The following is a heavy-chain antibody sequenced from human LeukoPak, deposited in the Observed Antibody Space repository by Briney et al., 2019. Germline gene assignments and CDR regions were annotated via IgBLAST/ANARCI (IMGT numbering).Heavy chain of an antibody. V-gene: IGHV4-28*01. CDR1: GYSISSNNW. CDR3: ARNQAVAANRGAFDI. D-gene: IGHD6-19*01. CDR2: IYYSGNT. J-gene: IGHJ3*02. Sequence: PSETLSLTCAVSGYSISSNNWWAWIRPPPGRGLGWVEHIYYSGNTYYNPYNPCLTSRVTMSVDTSKNQFSLRLDSVTEIDTAMYYCARNQAVAANRGAFDIWGQGTMVTVSS.